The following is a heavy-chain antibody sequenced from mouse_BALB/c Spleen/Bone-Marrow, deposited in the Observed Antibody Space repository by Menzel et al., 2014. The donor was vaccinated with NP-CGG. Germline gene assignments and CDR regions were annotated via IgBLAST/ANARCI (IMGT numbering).Heavy chain of an antibody. CDR2: SRNKAKHYTT. V-gene: IGHV7-1*02. CDR1: GFTFSDFY. CDR3: AREVGYGNYFVY. J-gene: IGHJ3*01. Sequence: EVKVEESGGGLVQPGDSLRLSCATSGFTFSDFYMEWVRQPPGKRLEWIAASRNKAKHYTTEYSASVKGRFIVSRDTSQSILYLQMKALRAEDTAIYYCAREVGYGNYFVYWGQGTLVTVSA. D-gene: IGHD2-10*02.